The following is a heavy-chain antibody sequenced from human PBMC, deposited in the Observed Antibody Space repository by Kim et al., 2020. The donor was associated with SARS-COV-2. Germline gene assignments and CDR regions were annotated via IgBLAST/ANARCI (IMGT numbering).Heavy chain of an antibody. CDR2: ISYDGSNK. V-gene: IGHV3-30*18. Sequence: GGSLRLSCAASGFTFSSYGMHWVRQAPGKGLEWVAVISYDGSNKYYADSVKGRFTISRDNSKNTLYLQVNSLRPEDTAVYYCAKDSEHGSGSYGYFQHWGQGTLVTVSS. D-gene: IGHD3-10*01. CDR3: AKDSEHGSGSYGYFQH. J-gene: IGHJ1*01. CDR1: GFTFSSYG.